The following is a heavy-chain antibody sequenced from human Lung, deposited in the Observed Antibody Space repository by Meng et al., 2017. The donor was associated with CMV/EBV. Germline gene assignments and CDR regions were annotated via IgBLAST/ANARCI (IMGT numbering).Heavy chain of an antibody. D-gene: IGHD2-2*01. Sequence: EVRRVESGGGLVQPGGSLSVSCEASGFIVSTKYMNWVRQAPGKGLEWVSVIYSGGSTYYTDSVKGRFTISRDNSKNTLYLQMNSLRTEDTAVYYCARGEVPAIIDYWGQGILVTVSS. CDR1: GFIVSTKY. CDR3: ARGEVPAIIDY. CDR2: IYSGGST. V-gene: IGHV3-66*01. J-gene: IGHJ4*02.